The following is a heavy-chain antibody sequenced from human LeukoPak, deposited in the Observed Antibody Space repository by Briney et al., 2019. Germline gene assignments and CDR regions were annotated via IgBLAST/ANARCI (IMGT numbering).Heavy chain of an antibody. J-gene: IGHJ4*02. CDR3: ARSFGDYSYFDY. V-gene: IGHV4-31*03. CDR1: GGSISSGGYY. D-gene: IGHD4-17*01. CDR2: IYYSGST. Sequence: ASQTLSLTGTVSGGSISSGGYYWSWIRQHPGKGLEWIGYIYYSGSTYYNPSLKSRVTISVDTSKNQFSLKLSSVTAADTAVYYCARSFGDYSYFDYWGQGTLVTVSS.